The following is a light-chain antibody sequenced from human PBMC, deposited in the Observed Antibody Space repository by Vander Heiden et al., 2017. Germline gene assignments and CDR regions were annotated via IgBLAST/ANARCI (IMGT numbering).Light chain of an antibody. J-gene: IGKJ4*01. CDR3: MQGTHWLT. Sequence: DVVMTQSPLSLPVTLGQPAPIPCRSSQSLVYSDGNTYLNWFQQRPGHSPRRLIYKVSNRDSGVPDRFSGSGSGTDFTLKISRVEAEDVGVYYCMQGTHWLTFGGGTKVEIK. CDR1: QSLVYSDGNTY. V-gene: IGKV2-30*01. CDR2: KVS.